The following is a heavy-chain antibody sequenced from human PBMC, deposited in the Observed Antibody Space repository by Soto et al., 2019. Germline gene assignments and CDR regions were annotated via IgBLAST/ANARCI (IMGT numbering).Heavy chain of an antibody. CDR2: ISAYNGNT. J-gene: IGHJ4*02. CDR3: ARVRYDFLPGYPPPPFDY. V-gene: IGHV1-18*01. Sequence: ASVKVSCKASGYTFTSYGISWVRQAPGQGLEWMGWISAYNGNTNYAQKLQGRVTMTTDTSTSTAYMELRSLRSDDTAVYYCARVRYDFLPGYPPPPFDYGGKGPLVPVPS. CDR1: GYTFTSYG. D-gene: IGHD3-9*01.